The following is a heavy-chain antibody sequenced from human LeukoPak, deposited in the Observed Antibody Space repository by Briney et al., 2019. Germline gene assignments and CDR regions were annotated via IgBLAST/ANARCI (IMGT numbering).Heavy chain of an antibody. CDR1: GFTFSSYA. CDR2: ISGSGSAT. Sequence: GGSLRLSCAASGFTFSSYAMNWVRQAPGKGLEWVSVISGSGSATYYADSVKGRFTISRDNSKNTLYLQMNSLRAEDTAVYYCAKDQDGEAFDIWGPGTMVTVSS. CDR3: AKDQDGEAFDI. V-gene: IGHV3-23*01. J-gene: IGHJ3*02.